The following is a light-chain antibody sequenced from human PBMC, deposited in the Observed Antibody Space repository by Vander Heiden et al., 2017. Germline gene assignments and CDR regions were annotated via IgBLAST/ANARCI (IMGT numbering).Light chain of an antibody. CDR2: DVS. CDR1: SSDVGGYNY. CDR3: SSYTSSSTRV. V-gene: IGLV2-14*01. Sequence: QSALTQPASVSGSPGQSITISCTGTSSDVGGYNYVSWYHQPPGKAPKLMIYDVSNRPSGVSNRFSGSKSGNTASLTISGLQAEDEADYYCSSYTSSSTRVFGGGTKLTVL. J-gene: IGLJ3*02.